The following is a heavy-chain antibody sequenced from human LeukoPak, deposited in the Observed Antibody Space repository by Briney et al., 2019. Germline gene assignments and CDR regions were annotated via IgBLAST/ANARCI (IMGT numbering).Heavy chain of an antibody. D-gene: IGHD1-14*01. Sequence: PGGSLRLSCAASGFTISSYAMSWVRQAPGTGLEWVAAISGSNNNTYYTDSVKGRFTISRDNSKNTVYLQMNSLRAEDTALYYCAKGGRTHSLYYFDYWGQGTLVTVSS. CDR1: GFTISSYA. V-gene: IGHV3-23*01. CDR2: ISGSNNNT. CDR3: AKGGRTHSLYYFDY. J-gene: IGHJ4*02.